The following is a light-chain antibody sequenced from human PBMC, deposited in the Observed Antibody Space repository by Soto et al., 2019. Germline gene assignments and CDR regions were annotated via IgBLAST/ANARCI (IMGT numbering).Light chain of an antibody. CDR2: DAS. V-gene: IGKV1-9*01. J-gene: IGKJ2*01. CDR1: QDISSF. Sequence: IQLTQSPSSLSASVGERVTITCRASQDISSFLAWYQQKPGQAPALLIYDASTLQGGVPSRFGGTESVTDFTLTISPLQAEDFATYYCHQLKSYPHTFGQGTQLDSK. CDR3: HQLKSYPHT.